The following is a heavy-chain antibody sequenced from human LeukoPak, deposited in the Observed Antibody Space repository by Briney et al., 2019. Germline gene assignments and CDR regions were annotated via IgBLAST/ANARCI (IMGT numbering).Heavy chain of an antibody. CDR3: AKDLFSGAGWAGNQDL. V-gene: IGHV3-23*01. Sequence: PGGSLRLSCAASGFTFDNYVMAWFRQAPGKGLEWVSTISALFPNTYSADSVKGRFTISRDNSKSTLYLQMNSLRAEDTAVYYCAKDLFSGAGWAGNQDLWGKGTTVTVSS. CDR1: GFTFDNYV. CDR2: ISALFPNT. D-gene: IGHD1-14*01. J-gene: IGHJ6*04.